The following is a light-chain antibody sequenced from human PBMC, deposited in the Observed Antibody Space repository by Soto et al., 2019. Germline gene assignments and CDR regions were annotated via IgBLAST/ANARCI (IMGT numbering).Light chain of an antibody. CDR2: DTS. CDR1: QSVSSSY. CDR3: QQRSNWPPMT. J-gene: IGKJ5*01. Sequence: EIVLKQSPGTLSLSPGERATLSCRASQSVSSSYLAWYQHKPGQAPRLLIYDTSNRATGTPARFSGSGSGTDFTLTISSLEPEDFAVYYCQQRSNWPPMTFGQGTRLEIK. V-gene: IGKV3D-20*02.